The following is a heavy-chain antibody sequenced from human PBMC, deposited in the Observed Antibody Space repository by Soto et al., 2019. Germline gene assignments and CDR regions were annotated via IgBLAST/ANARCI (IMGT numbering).Heavy chain of an antibody. V-gene: IGHV4-59*01. CDR1: GGSISSYY. D-gene: IGHD6-19*01. CDR2: IYYSGST. J-gene: IGHJ3*02. CDR3: ARAIYSRGLGAFDI. Sequence: QVQLQESGPGLVKPSETLSLTCTVSGGSISSYYWSWIRQPPGKGLEWIGYIYYSGSTNYNPSLKSRVTISVDTSKNQFSLKLSSVTAADTAVYYCARAIYSRGLGAFDIWGQGTMVTVSS.